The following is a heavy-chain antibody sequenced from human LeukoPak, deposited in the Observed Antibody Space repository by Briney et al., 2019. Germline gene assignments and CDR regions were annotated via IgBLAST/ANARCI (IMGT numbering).Heavy chain of an antibody. Sequence: GGSLRLSCAASGFTFSDYYMSWIRQAPGKGLEWVSYISSSGSTIYYADSVKGRFTISRDNDKNSLYLQMNSLRAEDTAVYCCARAPSSGWSYYFDYWGQGTLVTVSS. D-gene: IGHD6-19*01. V-gene: IGHV3-11*04. CDR1: GFTFSDYY. CDR2: ISSSGSTI. CDR3: ARAPSSGWSYYFDY. J-gene: IGHJ4*02.